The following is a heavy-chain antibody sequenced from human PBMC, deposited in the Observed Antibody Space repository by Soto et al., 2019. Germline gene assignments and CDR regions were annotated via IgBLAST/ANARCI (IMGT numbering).Heavy chain of an antibody. Sequence: EVQLVESGGGLVKPGGSLRLSCAASGFTFSSYSMNWVRQAPGKGLEWVSSISSSSSYIYYADSVKGRFTISRDNAKNSLYLQMNSLRAEDTAVYYCASEGMGDYWYFDLWGRGTLVTVSS. CDR1: GFTFSSYS. CDR3: ASEGMGDYWYFDL. J-gene: IGHJ2*01. V-gene: IGHV3-21*01. CDR2: ISSSSSYI. D-gene: IGHD3-16*01.